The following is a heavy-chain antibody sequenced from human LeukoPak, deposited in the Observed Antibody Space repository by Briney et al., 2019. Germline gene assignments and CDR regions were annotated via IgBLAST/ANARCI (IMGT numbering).Heavy chain of an antibody. D-gene: IGHD1-14*01. CDR3: ASLTSWASSDAFDI. Sequence: RASETLSLTCAVYGGSFSGYYWSWIRQPPGKGLEWIGEINHSGSTNYNPSLKSRVTISVDTSKNQFSLKLSSVTAADTAVYYCASLTSWASSDAFDIWGQGTMVTVSS. J-gene: IGHJ3*02. CDR1: GGSFSGYY. CDR2: INHSGST. V-gene: IGHV4-34*01.